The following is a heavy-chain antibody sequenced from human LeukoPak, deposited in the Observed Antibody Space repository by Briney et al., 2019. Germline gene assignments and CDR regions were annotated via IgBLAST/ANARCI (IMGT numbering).Heavy chain of an antibody. CDR1: GVSFSGYF. J-gene: IGHJ4*02. Sequence: PSETLSLTCSVSGVSFSGYFWTWIRQPAGGGLEWVGRISSGGSAYYNPSLGSRVTISIDTSNNQFSLTLTSVTAADTAVYFCARGTETTTISGYYSFDYWGRGTLVSVSS. V-gene: IGHV4-4*07. CDR2: ISSGGSA. CDR3: ARGTETTTISGYYSFDY. D-gene: IGHD5-24*01.